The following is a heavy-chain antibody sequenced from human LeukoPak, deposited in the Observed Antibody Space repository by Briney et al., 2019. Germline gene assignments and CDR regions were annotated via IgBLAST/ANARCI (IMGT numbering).Heavy chain of an antibody. CDR1: GFALSTYA. Sequence: GASLRLSCTASGFALSTYAMTWVRQAPGKELEWVAVISYDGSNKYYADSVKGRFTISRDNSKNTLYLQMNSLRAEDTAVYYCARDMGYDSSGYCTYWGQGTLVTVSS. CDR3: ARDMGYDSSGYCTY. CDR2: ISYDGSNK. V-gene: IGHV3-30-3*01. D-gene: IGHD3-22*01. J-gene: IGHJ4*02.